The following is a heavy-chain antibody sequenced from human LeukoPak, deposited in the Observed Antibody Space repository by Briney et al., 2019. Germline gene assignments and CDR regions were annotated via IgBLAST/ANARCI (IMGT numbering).Heavy chain of an antibody. CDR2: ISYDGSNK. CDR1: GFTFSSYA. V-gene: IGHV3-30-3*01. Sequence: GGSLRLSCAASGFTFSSYAMHWVRQAPGKGLEWVAVISYDGSNKYYADSVKGRFTISRDNSKNTLYLQMNSLRAEDTAVYYCAREAGYYDSSGYPLDGWGQGTLVTVSS. CDR3: AREAGYYDSSGYPLDG. J-gene: IGHJ4*02. D-gene: IGHD3-22*01.